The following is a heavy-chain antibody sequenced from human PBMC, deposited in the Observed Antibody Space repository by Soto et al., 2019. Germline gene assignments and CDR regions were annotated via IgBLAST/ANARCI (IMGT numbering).Heavy chain of an antibody. D-gene: IGHD5-18*01. CDR1: GFTFDDYA. CDR2: ISWNSGSI. Sequence: GGSLRLSCAASGFTFDDYAMHWVRQAPGKGLEWVSGISWNSGSIGYADSVKGRFTISRDNAKNSLYLQMNSLRAEDTALYYCAKDMVSYGSSDMDVWGQGTTVTSP. V-gene: IGHV3-9*01. J-gene: IGHJ6*02. CDR3: AKDMVSYGSSDMDV.